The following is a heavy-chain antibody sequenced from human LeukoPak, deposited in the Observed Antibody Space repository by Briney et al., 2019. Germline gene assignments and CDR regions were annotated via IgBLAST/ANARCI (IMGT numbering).Heavy chain of an antibody. J-gene: IGHJ6*02. CDR1: GFTFSSYG. CDR3: AKSQNSYGYYYYYGMDV. V-gene: IGHV3-30*18. CDR2: ISYDGSNK. D-gene: IGHD5-18*01. Sequence: PGGSLRLSCAASGFTFSSYGMPWVRQAPGKGLEWVAVISYDGSNKYYADSVEGRFTISRDNSKNTLYLQMNSLRAEDTAVYYCAKSQNSYGYYYYYGMDVWGQGTTVTVSS.